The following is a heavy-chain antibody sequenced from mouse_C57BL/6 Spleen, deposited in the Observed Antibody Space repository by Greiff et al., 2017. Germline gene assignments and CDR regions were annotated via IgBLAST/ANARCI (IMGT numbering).Heavy chain of an antibody. J-gene: IGHJ2*01. V-gene: IGHV1-64*01. Sequence: QVQLKQPGAELVKPGASVKLSCKASGYTFTSYWLHWVKQRPGQGLGWIGMIHPNSGSTNYNEKFKSKATLTVDKSSSTAYMQLSSLTSEDSAVYYCAREENYGSSFGDYWGQGTTLTVSS. CDR3: AREENYGSSFGDY. CDR1: GYTFTSYW. D-gene: IGHD1-1*01. CDR2: IHPNSGST.